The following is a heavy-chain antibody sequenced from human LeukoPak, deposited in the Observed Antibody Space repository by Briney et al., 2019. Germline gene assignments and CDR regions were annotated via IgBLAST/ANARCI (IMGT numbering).Heavy chain of an antibody. CDR2: FDPEDGET. V-gene: IGHV1-24*01. Sequence: GASVKVSCKVSGYTLTELSMHWVRQAPGKGLEWMGGFDPEDGETIYAQKFQGRVTMTEDTSTDTAYMELSSLRSEDTAVYYCATPSYYYDSGVYSGLSWFAPGGQGPLVTVSS. CDR3: ATPSYYYDSGVYSGLSWFAP. J-gene: IGHJ5*02. D-gene: IGHD3-22*01. CDR1: GYTLTELS.